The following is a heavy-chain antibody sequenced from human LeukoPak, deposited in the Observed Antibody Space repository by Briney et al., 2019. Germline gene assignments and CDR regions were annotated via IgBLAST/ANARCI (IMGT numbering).Heavy chain of an antibody. CDR3: ARQGRGCSSSSCYSD. V-gene: IGHV4-39*01. D-gene: IGHD2-2*01. Sequence: PSETLSLTCTVSGGSISSSHFYWGWIRQTPGKGLEWIGSVYDSGSAYHNPSITSQVTISVDVSKNQFSLNLRSVTAADTAVYYCARQGRGCSSSSCYSDWGQGTLVTVSS. CDR1: GGSISSSHFY. J-gene: IGHJ4*02. CDR2: VYDSGSA.